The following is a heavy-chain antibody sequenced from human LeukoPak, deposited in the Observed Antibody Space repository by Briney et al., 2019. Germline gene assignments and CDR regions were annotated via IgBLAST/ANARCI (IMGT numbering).Heavy chain of an antibody. D-gene: IGHD2-2*01. CDR3: ANSKVPRKDCSVTSCYAGFGAFDI. V-gene: IGHV3-30*18. Sequence: HTGGSLRLSCAASGFTFSGYGMHWVRQAPGKGLEWVAVTSYDGTEKYYEDSVKGRFTISRDNSKNTLYLQMNSLRTEDTAVYYCANSKVPRKDCSVTSCYAGFGAFDIWGQGTMVTVSS. J-gene: IGHJ3*02. CDR1: GFTFSGYG. CDR2: TSYDGTEK.